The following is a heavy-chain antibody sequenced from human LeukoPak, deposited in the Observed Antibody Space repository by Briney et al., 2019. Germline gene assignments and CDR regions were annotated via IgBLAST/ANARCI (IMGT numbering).Heavy chain of an antibody. J-gene: IGHJ4*02. D-gene: IGHD1-26*01. CDR1: GGSSSSHY. Sequence: SETLSLTCTVSGGSSSSHYCCWIRQPPGKGLEWIGYIYYSGSTNYNPSLKSRVTISVDTSKNQFSLKLSSVTTADTAVYYCARDRMGATYWGQGTLVTVSS. CDR2: IYYSGST. V-gene: IGHV4-59*11. CDR3: ARDRMGATY.